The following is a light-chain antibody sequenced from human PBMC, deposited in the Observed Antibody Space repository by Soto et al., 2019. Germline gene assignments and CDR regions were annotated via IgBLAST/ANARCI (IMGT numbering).Light chain of an antibody. CDR1: SSDVGNYNY. Sequence: QTVVTQPASVSGSPGQSITISCTGTSSDVGNYNYVSWYQQYPGRVPKLLIYMVSNRPSGVSNRFSGSKSGNTASLTISGLQAEDEADYFCTSPTPGSLYVFGTGTKVTVL. CDR3: TSPTPGSLYV. J-gene: IGLJ1*01. CDR2: MVS. V-gene: IGLV2-14*01.